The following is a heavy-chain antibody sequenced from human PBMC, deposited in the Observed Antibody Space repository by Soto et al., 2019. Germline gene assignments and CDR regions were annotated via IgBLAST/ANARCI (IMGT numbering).Heavy chain of an antibody. CDR2: MNPNSNDI. J-gene: IGHJ4*02. V-gene: IGHV3-21*01. D-gene: IGHD6-6*01. CDR1: GFTFSSYS. Sequence: EVQLVESGGGLVKPGESLRLSCAASGFTFSSYSMNWVRQAPGKGLEWVSSMNPNSNDIYYADSVRGRFTISRDNAKNSLYLQVHSLRAEDTAVYYCARNVPSASSPFEYWGQGTLVTVAS. CDR3: ARNVPSASSPFEY.